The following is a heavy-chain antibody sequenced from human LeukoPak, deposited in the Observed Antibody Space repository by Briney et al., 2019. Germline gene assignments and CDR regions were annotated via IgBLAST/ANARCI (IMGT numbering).Heavy chain of an antibody. D-gene: IGHD6-19*01. CDR2: IKQDGSDK. CDR3: AKSLSVAGTMDY. CDR1: GFTFNRYG. Sequence: QPGGSLRLSCAASGFTFNRYGIHWVRQAPGKGLEWVANIKQDGSDKYYVDSVKGRFTISRDNSKNTLYLQMNSLRAEDTAVYYCAKSLSVAGTMDYWGQGTLVTVSS. J-gene: IGHJ4*02. V-gene: IGHV3-30*02.